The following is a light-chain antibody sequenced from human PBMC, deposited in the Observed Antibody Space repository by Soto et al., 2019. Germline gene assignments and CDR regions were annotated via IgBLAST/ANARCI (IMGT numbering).Light chain of an antibody. Sequence: DIQMTQSPSTLSGSVGDRDTITCRASQTISSWLAWYQQKPGKAPKLLIYDVSSLESGVPSRFSGSGSGTEFTLAISSLQPDDFATYYCQQYNSYPWTFGQGTKVDIK. CDR3: QQYNSYPWT. J-gene: IGKJ1*01. CDR1: QTISSW. CDR2: DVS. V-gene: IGKV1-5*01.